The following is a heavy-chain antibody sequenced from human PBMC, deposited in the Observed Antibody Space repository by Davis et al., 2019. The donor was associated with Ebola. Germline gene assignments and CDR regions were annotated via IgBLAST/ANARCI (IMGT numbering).Heavy chain of an antibody. V-gene: IGHV3-23*01. CDR2: ISGSGGST. Sequence: PGGFLRLSCAASGFTFSSYAMSWVRKAPGKGLEWVSAISGSGGSTYYADSVKGRFTISRDNSKNTLYLQMNSLRAEDTAVYYCAKDSMIDYGDYVLHDAFDIWGQGTMVTVSS. J-gene: IGHJ3*02. D-gene: IGHD4-17*01. CDR1: GFTFSSYA. CDR3: AKDSMIDYGDYVLHDAFDI.